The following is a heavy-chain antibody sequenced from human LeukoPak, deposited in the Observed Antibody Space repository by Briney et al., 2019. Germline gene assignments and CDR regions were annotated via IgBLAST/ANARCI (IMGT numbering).Heavy chain of an antibody. CDR2: IYPGDSDT. D-gene: IGHD6-13*01. V-gene: IGHV5-51*01. J-gene: IGHJ4*02. Sequence: GESLKISCKGSGYSFTSYWIGWVRQMPGKGLEWMGIIYPGDSDTRYSPSFQGQVTISADKSISTAYLQWSSLKASDTAMYYCARLGWGTYSSSSLPYYFDYWGQGTLVTVSS. CDR1: GYSFTSYW. CDR3: ARLGWGTYSSSSLPYYFDY.